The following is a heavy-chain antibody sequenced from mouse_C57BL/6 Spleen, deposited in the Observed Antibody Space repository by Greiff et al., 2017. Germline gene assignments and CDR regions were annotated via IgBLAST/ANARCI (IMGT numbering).Heavy chain of an antibody. D-gene: IGHD2-4*01. CDR3: TNLLYDYDGY. Sequence: EVQLQESGAELVRPGASVKLSCTASGFNIKDDYMHWVKQRPEQGLEWIGWIDPENGDTEYASKFQGKATITADTSSNTAYLQLSSLTSEDTAVYYCTNLLYDYDGYWGQGTTLTVSS. V-gene: IGHV14-4*01. CDR2: IDPENGDT. J-gene: IGHJ2*01. CDR1: GFNIKDDY.